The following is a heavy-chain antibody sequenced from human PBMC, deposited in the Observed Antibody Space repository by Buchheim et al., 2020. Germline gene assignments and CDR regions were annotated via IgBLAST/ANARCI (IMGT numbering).Heavy chain of an antibody. V-gene: IGHV3-30-3*01. CDR1: GFTFSSYA. Sequence: QVQLVESGGGVVQPGRSLRLSCAASGFTFSSYAMHWVRQAPGKGLEWVAVISYDGSNKYYADSVKGRFTIPRDNSKNTLYLQMNSLRAEDTAVYYCARAGIGYDFWSGYLPYYYYGMDVWGQGTT. CDR2: ISYDGSNK. CDR3: ARAGIGYDFWSGYLPYYYYGMDV. J-gene: IGHJ6*02. D-gene: IGHD3-3*01.